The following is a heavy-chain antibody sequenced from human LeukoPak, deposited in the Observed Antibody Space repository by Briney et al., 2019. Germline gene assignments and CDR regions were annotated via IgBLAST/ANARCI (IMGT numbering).Heavy chain of an antibody. Sequence: PGGSLRLSCAASGFTFSGNWMHWVRQAPGKGLEWVSHISTDAKTITYADFVKGRFTISRDNAKNTLYLQMNSLRAEDTALYYCVRGQSTAWGLNYWGQGTPVTVSS. J-gene: IGHJ4*02. D-gene: IGHD3-16*01. CDR1: GFTFSGNW. CDR2: ISTDAKTI. CDR3: VRGQSTAWGLNY. V-gene: IGHV3-74*01.